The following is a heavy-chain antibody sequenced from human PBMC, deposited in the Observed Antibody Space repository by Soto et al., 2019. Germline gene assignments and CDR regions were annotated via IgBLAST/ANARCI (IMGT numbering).Heavy chain of an antibody. CDR1: GFTFSSYG. CDR3: ASTDYGDFIDAFDI. V-gene: IGHV3-33*01. D-gene: IGHD4-17*01. J-gene: IGHJ3*02. Sequence: GGSLRLSCAASGFTFSSYGMHWVRQAPGKGLEWVAVIWYDGSHKYYADSVKGRFTISVDTSKNQFSLKLSSVTAADTAVYYCASTDYGDFIDAFDIWGQGTMVTVSS. CDR2: IWYDGSHK.